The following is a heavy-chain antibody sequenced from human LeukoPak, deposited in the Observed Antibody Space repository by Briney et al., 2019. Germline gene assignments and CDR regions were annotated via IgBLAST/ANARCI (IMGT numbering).Heavy chain of an antibody. V-gene: IGHV3-21*01. CDR3: ARDHGSSPHTYFDY. Sequence: PGGSLRLSCAASGFTFSSYSMNWVRQAPGNGLEWVSSISSSSSYIYYADSVKGRFTICRDNAKNSLYLQMNSLRAEDSSVYYCARDHGSSPHTYFDYWGQGTLVTVSS. J-gene: IGHJ4*02. D-gene: IGHD6-6*01. CDR1: GFTFSSYS. CDR2: ISSSSSYI.